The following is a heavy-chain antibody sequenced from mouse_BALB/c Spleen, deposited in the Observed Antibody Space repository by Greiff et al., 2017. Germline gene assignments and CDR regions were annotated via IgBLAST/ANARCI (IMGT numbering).Heavy chain of an antibody. D-gene: IGHD2-3*01. J-gene: IGHJ3*01. Sequence: EVKLVESGPSLVKPSQTLSLTCSVTGDSITSGYWNWIRKFPGNKLEYMGYISYSGSTYYNPSLKSRISITRDTSKNQYYLQLNSVTTEDTATYYCARSLYDGYYVAYWGQGTLVTVSA. V-gene: IGHV3-8*02. CDR1: GDSITSGY. CDR2: ISYSGST. CDR3: ARSLYDGYYVAY.